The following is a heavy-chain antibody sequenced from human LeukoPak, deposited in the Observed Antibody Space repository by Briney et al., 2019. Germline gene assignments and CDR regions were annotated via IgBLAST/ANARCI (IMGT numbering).Heavy chain of an antibody. D-gene: IGHD3-3*01. J-gene: IGHJ4*02. Sequence: PSETLSLTCTVSGGSFSSYYYNWIRQPPGKGLEWIGFIHSGGTTDYSPSLKSRVTMSVDASKNHFSLKLTSVTAADTAVYYCARDESGVFDYWGQGTLSPSPQ. CDR3: ARDESGVFDY. CDR2: IHSGGTT. V-gene: IGHV4-59*01. CDR1: GGSFSSYY.